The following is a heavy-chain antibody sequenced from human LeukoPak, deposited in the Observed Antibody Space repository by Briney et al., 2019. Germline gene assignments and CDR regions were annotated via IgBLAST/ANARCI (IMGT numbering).Heavy chain of an antibody. J-gene: IGHJ4*02. CDR3: ARDHGSSGWYDY. CDR2: IWYDGSNK. CDR1: GFTFSSYG. V-gene: IGHV3-33*01. Sequence: PGRSLRLSCAASGFTFSSYGMHWVRQAPGKGLEWVAVIWYDGSNKYYADSVKGRFTISRDNSKNTLYLQMNSLRAEDTAVYYCARDHGSSGWYDYWGPGTLVTVSS. D-gene: IGHD6-19*01.